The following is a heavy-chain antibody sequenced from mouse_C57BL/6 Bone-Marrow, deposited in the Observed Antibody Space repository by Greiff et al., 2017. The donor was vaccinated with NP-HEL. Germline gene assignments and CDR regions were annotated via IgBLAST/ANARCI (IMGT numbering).Heavy chain of an antibody. Sequence: QVQLQQPGAELVKPGASVKLSCKASGYTFTSYWMHWVKQRPGQGLAWIGMIHPNSGSTNYNEKFKSKATLTVDKSSSTAYMQLSSLTSEDSAVYYCARWAYGSSYGYFYVWGTGTTVTVSS. V-gene: IGHV1-64*01. CDR3: ARWAYGSSYGYFYV. J-gene: IGHJ1*03. D-gene: IGHD1-1*01. CDR1: GYTFTSYW. CDR2: IHPNSGST.